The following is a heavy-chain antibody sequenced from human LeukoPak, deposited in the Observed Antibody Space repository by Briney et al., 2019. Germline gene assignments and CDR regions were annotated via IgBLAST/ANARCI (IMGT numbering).Heavy chain of an antibody. CDR2: INTNTGNP. J-gene: IGHJ6*02. V-gene: IGHV7-4-1*02. Sequence: ASVKVSCKASGGTFSSYAISWVGQAPGQGLEWMGWINTNTGNPTYAQGFTGRFVFSLDTSVSTAYLQISSLKAEDTAVYYCARVPLDGEEIYYYYGMDVWGQGTTVTVSS. D-gene: IGHD4-17*01. CDR3: ARVPLDGEEIYYYYGMDV. CDR1: GGTFSSYA.